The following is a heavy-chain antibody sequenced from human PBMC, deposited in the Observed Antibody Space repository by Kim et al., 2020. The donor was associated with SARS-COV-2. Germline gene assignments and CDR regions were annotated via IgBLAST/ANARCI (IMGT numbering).Heavy chain of an antibody. J-gene: IGHJ4*02. CDR2: VSWNSGGI. V-gene: IGHV3-9*01. CDR3: AKMASSSSAHANHFDS. CDR1: GFTFGNYA. D-gene: IGHD2-2*01. Sequence: GGSMRLSCAASGFTFGNYAMHWVRQGPGKGLEWVAYVSWNSGGIRYADSVRGRFTVSRYNARNSIYLQMNSLRVEDTGFYYCAKMASSSSAHANHFDSWGQGTLVTVSS.